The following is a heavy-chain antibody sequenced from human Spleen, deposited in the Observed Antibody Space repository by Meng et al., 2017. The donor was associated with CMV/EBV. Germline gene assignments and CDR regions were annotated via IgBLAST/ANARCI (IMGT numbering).Heavy chain of an antibody. CDR2: TYYRSKWYN. CDR3: ARTTASFDY. CDR1: GDSVSNRGAT. V-gene: IGHV6-1*01. J-gene: IGHJ4*02. D-gene: IGHD1-1*01. Sequence: CAISGDSVSNRGATWNWIRQSPSRGLEWLGRTYYRSKWYNDYAVSVKSRITINPDTSKNQFSLQMNSVTPEDSAMYYCARTTASFDYWGQGTLVTVSS.